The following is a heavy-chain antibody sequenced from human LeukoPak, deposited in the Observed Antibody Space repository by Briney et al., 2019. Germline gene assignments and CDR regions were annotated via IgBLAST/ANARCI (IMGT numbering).Heavy chain of an antibody. CDR1: GFTFGDYA. V-gene: IGHV3-49*05. Sequence: KTGGSLRLSCTASGFTFGDYAMSWFRQAPGKGLEWVGFIRSKAYGGTTEYAASVKGRFTIARDDSKSIAYLQMNSLKAEDTAVYYCTRDKSPYYYGSGSSNWFDPWGQGTLVTVSS. J-gene: IGHJ5*02. CDR3: TRDKSPYYYGSGSSNWFDP. CDR2: IRSKAYGGTT. D-gene: IGHD3-10*01.